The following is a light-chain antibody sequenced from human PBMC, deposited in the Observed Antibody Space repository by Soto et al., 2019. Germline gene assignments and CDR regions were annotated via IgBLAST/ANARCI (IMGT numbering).Light chain of an antibody. Sequence: QSVLTQPPSVSGAPGHRVTISCTGSSSNIGAGYHVHWYQQLPGRAPKLLIYGDSSRPSGVPDRFSGSKSGTSASLAITGLQAEDEAYYYCYSYAGRNLYVFGTGTKVTVL. J-gene: IGLJ1*01. CDR3: YSYAGRNLYV. CDR1: SSNIGAGYH. CDR2: GDS. V-gene: IGLV1-40*01.